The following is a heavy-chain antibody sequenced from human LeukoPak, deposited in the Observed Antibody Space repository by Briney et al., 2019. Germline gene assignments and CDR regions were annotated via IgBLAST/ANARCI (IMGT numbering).Heavy chain of an antibody. J-gene: IGHJ4*02. V-gene: IGHV1-69*05. D-gene: IGHD1-1*01. CDR3: ARGGDPQGNNYYFDY. CDR1: GGTFSSYA. Sequence: ASMKVSCKASGGTFSSYAISWVRQAPGQGLEWMGGIIPIFGTANYAQKFQGRVTITTDESTSTAYMELSSLRSEDTAVYYCARGGDPQGNNYYFDYWGQGTLVTVSS. CDR2: IIPIFGTA.